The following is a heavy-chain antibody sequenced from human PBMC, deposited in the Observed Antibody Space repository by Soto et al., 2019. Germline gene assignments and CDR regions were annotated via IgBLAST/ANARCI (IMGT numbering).Heavy chain of an antibody. CDR2: INAGNGNT. Sequence: QVQLVQSGAEVKKPGASVKVSCKASGYTFTSYAMHWVRQAPGQRLEWMGWINAGNGNTKYSPKFKGRVTITRDTSASTAYMELSSLRSEDTAVYYCARDMGFGLSDYWGQGTLVTVSS. CDR3: ARDMGFGLSDY. J-gene: IGHJ4*02. V-gene: IGHV1-3*01. D-gene: IGHD3-10*01. CDR1: GYTFTSYA.